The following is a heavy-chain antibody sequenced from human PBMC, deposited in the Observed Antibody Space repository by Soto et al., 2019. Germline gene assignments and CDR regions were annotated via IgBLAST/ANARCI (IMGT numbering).Heavy chain of an antibody. CDR1: GFTFSSYW. CDR2: IKQDGSEK. CDR3: ARDLEAVLASSWYFDH. V-gene: IGHV3-7*01. Sequence: GGSLRLSCAASGFTFSSYWMSWVRQAPGKGLEWVANIKQDGSEKYYVDSVKGRFTISRDNAKNSLYLQMNSLRAEDTAVYYCARDLEAVLASSWYFDHWGQGTLVTVSS. J-gene: IGHJ4*02. D-gene: IGHD6-13*01.